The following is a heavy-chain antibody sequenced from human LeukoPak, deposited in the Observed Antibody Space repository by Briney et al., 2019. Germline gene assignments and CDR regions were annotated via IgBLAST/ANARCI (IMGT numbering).Heavy chain of an antibody. Sequence: PSQTLSLTCTVSGGSISTNGYYWSWIRQPPGKGLEWIGYIYYSGDTYYNPSLPSLKSRVTISVDRSKNQFSLKLSSVTAADTAVYYCARVATISPWYYYYMDVWGKGTTVTVSS. D-gene: IGHD5-12*01. J-gene: IGHJ6*03. CDR1: GGSISTNGYY. CDR3: ARVATISPWYYYYMDV. CDR2: IYYSGDT. V-gene: IGHV4-30-2*01.